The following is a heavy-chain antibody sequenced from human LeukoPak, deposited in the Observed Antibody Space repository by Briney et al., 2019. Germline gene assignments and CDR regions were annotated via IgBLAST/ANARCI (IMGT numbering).Heavy chain of an antibody. J-gene: IGHJ4*02. V-gene: IGHV3-30*04. CDR3: VRDHYDSSGYYYSTY. CDR2: ISYDGSSE. D-gene: IGHD3-22*01. Sequence: GGSLRLSCAASGFTFSTYTMHWVRQAPGKGLEGVAVISYDGSSENYADSVKGRFTIFRDNSKNKLYLQMNSLRAEDTAVYHCVRDHYDSSGYYYSTYWGQGTLVTVSS. CDR1: GFTFSTYT.